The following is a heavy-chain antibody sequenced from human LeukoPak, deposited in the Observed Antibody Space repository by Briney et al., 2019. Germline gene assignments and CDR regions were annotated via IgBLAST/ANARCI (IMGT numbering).Heavy chain of an antibody. CDR2: IYYSGST. V-gene: IGHV4-30-4*01. CDR3: ARGYKDDFWSGYYPDYYYYGMDV. Sequence: SQTLSLTCTVSGGSISSGDYYWSWIRQPPGKGLEWIGYIYYSGSTYYNPSLKSRVTISVDTSKNQFSLKLSSVTAADTAVYYCARGYKDDFWSGYYPDYYYYGMDVWGQGTTVTVSS. J-gene: IGHJ6*02. CDR1: GGSISSGDYY. D-gene: IGHD3-3*01.